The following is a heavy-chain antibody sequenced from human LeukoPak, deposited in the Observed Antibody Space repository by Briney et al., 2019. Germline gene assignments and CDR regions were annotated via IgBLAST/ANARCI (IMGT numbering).Heavy chain of an antibody. CDR1: GGSFSGYY. V-gene: IGHV4-34*01. D-gene: IGHD3-22*01. Sequence: SETLSLTCAVYGGSFSGYYWGWIRQPPGKGLEWIGEINHSGSTNYNPSLKSRVSISVDTSKNQFSLKLSSVTAADTAVYYCARIMEDYYDSSGYYGRGDYWGQGTLVTVSS. CDR3: ARIMEDYYDSSGYYGRGDY. J-gene: IGHJ4*02. CDR2: INHSGST.